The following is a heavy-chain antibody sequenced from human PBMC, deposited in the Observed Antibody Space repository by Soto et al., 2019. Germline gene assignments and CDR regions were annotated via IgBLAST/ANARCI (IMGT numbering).Heavy chain of an antibody. CDR2: IYYSGTT. CDR1: GGSVSSDRNY. D-gene: IGHD3-9*01. CDR3: ARDQYDILTGYDWFDP. Sequence: QVQLQESGPGLVKPSETLSLTCSVSGGSVSSDRNYWSWIRQPPGKGLEWIGYIYYSGTTNYNPSLKSRVTITRYTSRNQFSLKMTSVTAADTAVYYCARDQYDILTGYDWFDPWGQGTRVTVSS. V-gene: IGHV4-61*01. J-gene: IGHJ5*02.